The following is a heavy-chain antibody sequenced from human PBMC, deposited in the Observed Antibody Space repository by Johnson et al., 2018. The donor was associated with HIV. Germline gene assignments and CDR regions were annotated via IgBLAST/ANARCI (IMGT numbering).Heavy chain of an antibody. CDR1: GFTFNTYG. Sequence: QEKLVESGGGVVQPGRSLRLSCAASGFTFNTYGMHWVRQAPGKGLEWITVISYDGSNEYYADSVKGRFTISRDNSKNTLYLQMNSLRAEDTAVYYCAKDLGDAVGTTHDAFDIWGQGTMVTVSS. D-gene: IGHD1-26*01. CDR2: ISYDGSNE. CDR3: AKDLGDAVGTTHDAFDI. J-gene: IGHJ3*02. V-gene: IGHV3-30*18.